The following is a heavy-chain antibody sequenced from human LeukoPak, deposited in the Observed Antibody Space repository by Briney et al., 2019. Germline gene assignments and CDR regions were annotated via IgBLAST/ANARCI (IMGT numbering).Heavy chain of an antibody. CDR1: GFTVSSNY. CDR3: ARVEPPAGWFDP. D-gene: IGHD6-25*01. J-gene: IGHJ5*02. Sequence: GGSLRLSCAASGFTVSSNYMSWVRQAPGKGLEWVSVIYSGGSTYYADSVKGRFTISRDNSKNTLYLQMNSLRAEDTAVYYCARVEPPAGWFDPWGQGTLVTASS. V-gene: IGHV3-53*01. CDR2: IYSGGST.